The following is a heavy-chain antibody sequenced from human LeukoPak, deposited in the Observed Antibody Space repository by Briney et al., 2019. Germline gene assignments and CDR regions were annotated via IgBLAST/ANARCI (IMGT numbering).Heavy chain of an antibody. Sequence: PGGSLRLSCAASGFTFTSYWMHWVRRAPGKGLVWVSRINSDGTSTAYADSMKGRFTISRDNAQNMLFLQMNTLRVDDTAVYYCVRGAPFDYWGQGTLVTVPS. D-gene: IGHD1-26*01. J-gene: IGHJ4*02. CDR1: GFTFTSYW. V-gene: IGHV3-74*01. CDR3: VRGAPFDY. CDR2: INSDGTST.